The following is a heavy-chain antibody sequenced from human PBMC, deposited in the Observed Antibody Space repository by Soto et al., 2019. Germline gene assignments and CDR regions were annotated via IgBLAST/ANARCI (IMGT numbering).Heavy chain of an antibody. Sequence: GGSLRLSCATSGFSFNDYAMYWVRQAPGQGFEWMGRISPKSGGSNYAQKFQGRVSMTWDTSLKTAYLELSSLMSEDTAVYYCARPPGYISDWYYFDLWGQGTQVTVSS. CDR2: ISPKSGGS. D-gene: IGHD3-9*01. J-gene: IGHJ4*02. V-gene: IGHV1-2*02. CDR1: GFSFNDYA. CDR3: ARPPGYISDWYYFDL.